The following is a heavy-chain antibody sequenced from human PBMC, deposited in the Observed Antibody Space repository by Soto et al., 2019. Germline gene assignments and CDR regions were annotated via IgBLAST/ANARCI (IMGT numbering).Heavy chain of an antibody. J-gene: IGHJ6*02. V-gene: IGHV1-46*01. D-gene: IGHD3-10*01. Sequence: QVQLVQSGAEVKKPGASVKVSCKASGYTFTSYYMHWVRQAPGQGLEWMGIINPSGGSTSYAQKFQGRVTMTRDTSTSTVYMELSSLRSEDTAVYYCARVEYYGSGSPPLYGMDVWGQGPTVTVSS. CDR2: INPSGGST. CDR1: GYTFTSYY. CDR3: ARVEYYGSGSPPLYGMDV.